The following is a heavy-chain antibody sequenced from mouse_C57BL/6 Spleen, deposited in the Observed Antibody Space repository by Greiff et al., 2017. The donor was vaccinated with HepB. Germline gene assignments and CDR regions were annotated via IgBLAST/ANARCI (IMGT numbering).Heavy chain of an antibody. CDR1: GFTFSSYA. Sequence: EVKLVESGGGLVKPGGSLKLSCAASGFTFSSYAMSWVRQTPEKRLEWVATISDGGSYTYYPDNVKGRFTISRDNAKNNLYLQMSHLKSEDTAMYYCAREGIYYYGSSYVEWYFDVWGTGTTVTVSS. CDR2: ISDGGSYT. V-gene: IGHV5-4*01. D-gene: IGHD1-1*01. CDR3: AREGIYYYGSSYVEWYFDV. J-gene: IGHJ1*03.